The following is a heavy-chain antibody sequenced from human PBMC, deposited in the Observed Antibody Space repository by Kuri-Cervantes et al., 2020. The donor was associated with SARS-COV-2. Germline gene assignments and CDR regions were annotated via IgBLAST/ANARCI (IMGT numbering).Heavy chain of an antibody. Sequence: SVKVSCKASGGTFSSYAISWVRQAPGQGLEWMGGIIPIFGTANYAQKFQGRVTITADKSTSTAYMELSSLRSEDTAVYYCARDLQRGTFDIWGQGTMITVSS. J-gene: IGHJ3*02. V-gene: IGHV1-69*06. D-gene: IGHD1-14*01. CDR1: GGTFSSYA. CDR2: IIPIFGTA. CDR3: ARDLQRGTFDI.